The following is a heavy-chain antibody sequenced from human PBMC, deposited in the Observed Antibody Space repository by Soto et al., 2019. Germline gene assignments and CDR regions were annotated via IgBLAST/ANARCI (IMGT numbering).Heavy chain of an antibody. D-gene: IGHD2-2*01. CDR3: ARERYQVLSDGMDV. J-gene: IGHJ6*02. CDR2: LNPKSGGT. CDR1: GFTFSDYY. V-gene: IGHV1-2*02. Sequence: ASVKVSCKASGFTFSDYYMHWVREAPGQGLEWMGWLNPKSGGTTYAQKFQGRLTLSRDTSINTAYMELSRLSIDDTALYYCARERYQVLSDGMDVWGQGTTVTVFS.